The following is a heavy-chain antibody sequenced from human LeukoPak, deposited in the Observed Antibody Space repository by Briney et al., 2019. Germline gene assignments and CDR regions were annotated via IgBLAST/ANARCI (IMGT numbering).Heavy chain of an antibody. Sequence: GGTLRLSCAASGFTFSSYGMSWVRQAPGKGLEWVSAISGSGGSTYYADSVKGRFTISRDNSKNTLYLQMNSLRAEDTAVYYCAKDELWFGELSHMDVWGKGTTVTISS. V-gene: IGHV3-23*01. CDR2: ISGSGGST. CDR1: GFTFSSYG. J-gene: IGHJ6*03. D-gene: IGHD3-10*01. CDR3: AKDELWFGELSHMDV.